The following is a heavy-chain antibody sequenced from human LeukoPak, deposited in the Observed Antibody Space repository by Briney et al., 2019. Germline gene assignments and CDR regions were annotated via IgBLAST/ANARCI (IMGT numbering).Heavy chain of an antibody. V-gene: IGHV3-72*01. CDR1: GFTFSDHY. Sequence: GGSLRLSCATSGFTFSDHYVDWVRQAPGKGLEWVGRSRNKAKSYTTDHSTSVKGRFLLSRDDSKNSVFLPMNSLRTEDTAVYYCGRTRVRGGSRRIIVLEYWAGGPLVTVS. J-gene: IGHJ4*02. CDR3: GRTRVRGGSRRIIVLEY. CDR2: SRNKAKSYTT. D-gene: IGHD3-16*01.